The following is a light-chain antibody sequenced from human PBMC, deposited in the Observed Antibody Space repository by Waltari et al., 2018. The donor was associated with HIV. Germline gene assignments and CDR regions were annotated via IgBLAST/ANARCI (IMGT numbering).Light chain of an antibody. CDR2: KAS. CDR3: QHYQTYPWT. J-gene: IGKJ1*01. Sequence: DIQMPQSHFTLYASVGDRVTITCGASQNINSWLPWYHQKPGKAPILLIYKASIVESGIPSRFSGYTSGTEFTLTISSLHPDDFATYYCQHYQTYPWTFGQGTKVEIK. V-gene: IGKV1-5*03. CDR1: QNINSW.